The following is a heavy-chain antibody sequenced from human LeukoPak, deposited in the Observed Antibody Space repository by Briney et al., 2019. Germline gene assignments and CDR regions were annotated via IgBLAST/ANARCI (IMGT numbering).Heavy chain of an antibody. CDR3: ARGWEYSSAPLYYFDY. J-gene: IGHJ4*02. V-gene: IGHV4-34*01. CDR2: INHSGST. Sequence: KPSETLSLTCAVYGGSFSGYYWSWIRQPPGKGLEWIGEINHSGSTNYNPSLKSRATISINTSKNQFPLKLSSVTAADTAVYYCARGWEYSSAPLYYFDYWGQGTLVTVSS. D-gene: IGHD6-6*01. CDR1: GGSFSGYY.